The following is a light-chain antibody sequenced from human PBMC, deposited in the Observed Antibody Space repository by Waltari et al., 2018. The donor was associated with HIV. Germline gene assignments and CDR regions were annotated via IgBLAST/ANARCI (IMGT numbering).Light chain of an antibody. Sequence: QSALTQPASVSGSPGQSITISCTGTSSDVGSYNLVSWYQQHPGKAPKVMIYEGSKRPSGVSNLFSGSKSGNTASLTIAVLQAEDEADYYCCSYTGSSTRRPYVFGTGTKVTVL. CDR3: CSYTGSSTRRPYV. V-gene: IGLV2-23*01. J-gene: IGLJ1*01. CDR1: SSDVGSYNL. CDR2: EGS.